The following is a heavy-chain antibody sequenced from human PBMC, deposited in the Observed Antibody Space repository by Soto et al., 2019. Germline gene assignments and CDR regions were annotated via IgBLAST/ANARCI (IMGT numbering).Heavy chain of an antibody. CDR3: TTDYYDATGYYGYFQY. D-gene: IGHD3-22*01. Sequence: VQLVESGGGVVQPGRSLRLSCAASGFTFSSYGMHWVRQAPGKGLEWVGRIKSKKDGGATDFAAPVKGRFAISRDDSKNTLYLQMNSLKTEDTAVYFCTTDYYDATGYYGYFQYWGQGTLLTVSS. CDR1: GFTFSSYG. J-gene: IGHJ1*01. V-gene: IGHV3-15*01. CDR2: IKSKKDGGAT.